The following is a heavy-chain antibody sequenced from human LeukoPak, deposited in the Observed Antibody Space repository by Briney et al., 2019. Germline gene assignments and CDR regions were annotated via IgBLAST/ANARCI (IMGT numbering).Heavy chain of an antibody. Sequence: SVNVSCKASRRTFSSYAISWVRQAAGQGLDWVGGIIPIFCTANTEQRFQGRVTITEDESTSTAYMELSSLKSEDTAVYYCAREALITAMVELGYYFDYWGQGALVTVS. J-gene: IGHJ4*02. CDR1: RRTFSSYA. CDR2: IIPIFCTA. D-gene: IGHD5-18*01. V-gene: IGHV1-69*13. CDR3: AREALITAMVELGYYFDY.